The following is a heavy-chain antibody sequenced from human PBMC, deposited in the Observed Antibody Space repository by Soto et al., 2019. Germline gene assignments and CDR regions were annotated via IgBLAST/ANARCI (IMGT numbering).Heavy chain of an antibody. V-gene: IGHV3-23*01. Sequence: GGSLRLSXAASGFTFSSHAMSWVRQAPGKGLEWVSAISGSGGSTYYADSVKGRFTISRDNSKNTLYLQMNSLRAEDTAVYYCAKVLPLYYYDSSGYSPGYFDYWGQGTLVTVSS. CDR2: ISGSGGST. D-gene: IGHD3-22*01. J-gene: IGHJ4*02. CDR1: GFTFSSHA. CDR3: AKVLPLYYYDSSGYSPGYFDY.